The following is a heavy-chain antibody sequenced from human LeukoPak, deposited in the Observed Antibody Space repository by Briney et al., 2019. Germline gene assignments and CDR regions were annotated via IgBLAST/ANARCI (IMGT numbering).Heavy chain of an antibody. D-gene: IGHD7-27*01. V-gene: IGHV1-18*01. CDR1: GYTFTSYG. CDR3: ARDHDLTGTYEYLKY. CDR2: ISAYNGNT. J-gene: IGHJ1*01. Sequence: GASVKVSCKASGYTFTSYGISWVRQAPGQGLEWMGWISAYNGNTNYAQKLQGRVTMTTDTSTSTAYMEPSSLRSDDTAVYYCARDHDLTGTYEYLKYWGQGTLVTVSS.